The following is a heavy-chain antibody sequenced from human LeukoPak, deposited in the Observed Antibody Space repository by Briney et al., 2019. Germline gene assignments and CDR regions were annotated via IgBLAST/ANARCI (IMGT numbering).Heavy chain of an antibody. CDR2: IYTSGST. J-gene: IGHJ6*02. Sequence: SETLSLTCTVSGGSISSGSYYRSWIRQPAGKGLEWIGRIYTSGSTNYNPSLKSRVTISVDTSKNQFSLKLSSVTAADTAVYYCARDSAAYDFWSGYWNYYYGMDVWGQGTTVTVSS. D-gene: IGHD3-3*01. CDR1: GGSISSGSYY. V-gene: IGHV4-61*02. CDR3: ARDSAAYDFWSGYWNYYYGMDV.